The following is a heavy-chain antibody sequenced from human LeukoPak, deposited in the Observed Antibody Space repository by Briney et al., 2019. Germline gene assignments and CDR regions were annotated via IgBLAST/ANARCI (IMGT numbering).Heavy chain of an antibody. CDR1: GFTFSSYS. Sequence: PGGSLRLSCAASGFTFSSYSMNWVRQAPGKGLEWVSSISSSSSYIYYADSVKGRFTISRDNAKNSLYLQMNSLRAEDTAVYYCARGTDSSSWYQYYYYYYMDVWGKGTTVTVSS. J-gene: IGHJ6*03. V-gene: IGHV3-21*01. CDR2: ISSSSSYI. D-gene: IGHD6-13*01. CDR3: ARGTDSSSWYQYYYYYYMDV.